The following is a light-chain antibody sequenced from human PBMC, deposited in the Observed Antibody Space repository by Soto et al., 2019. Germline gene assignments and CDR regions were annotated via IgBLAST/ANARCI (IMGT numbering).Light chain of an antibody. CDR3: GSWDSRLSAYV. Sequence: QSVMTQPPSVSAAPGQKVTISCSGSSSNIGGNSVSWYQQLPGTAPKLLIYDDNKRPSGIPDRCSGSKSGTSATLGITGFQTGDEADYYCGSWDSRLSAYVFGTGTKLTVL. V-gene: IGLV1-51*01. J-gene: IGLJ1*01. CDR1: SSNIGGNS. CDR2: DDN.